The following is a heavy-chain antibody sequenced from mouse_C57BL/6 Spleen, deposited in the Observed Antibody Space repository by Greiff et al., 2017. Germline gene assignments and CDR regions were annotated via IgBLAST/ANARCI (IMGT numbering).Heavy chain of an antibody. D-gene: IGHD1-1*01. CDR1: GYTFTGYC. J-gene: IGHJ1*03. Sequence: QVQLQQSGAELMKPGASVTLSCTATGYTFTGYCIEWVKQRPGHGLEWIGEILPGSGSTNYNEKFQGKATFTADTSSNTAYMQLSSLTTEDSAIYYCTRKGTVADWYFDVWGTGTTVTVSS. CDR3: TRKGTVADWYFDV. CDR2: ILPGSGST. V-gene: IGHV1-9*01.